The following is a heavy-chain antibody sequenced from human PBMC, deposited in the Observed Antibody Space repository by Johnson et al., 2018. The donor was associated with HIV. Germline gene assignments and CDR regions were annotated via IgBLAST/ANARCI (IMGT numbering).Heavy chain of an antibody. CDR2: ISYDGSNK. CDR3: TTGEQWLVQDAFDI. Sequence: VQLVESGGDLVKPGGSLRLSCAASGFTFSSYAMHWVRQAPGKGLEWVAVISYDGSNKYYADSVKGRFTISRDNSKNTLYLQMNSLRAEDTAVYYCTTGEQWLVQDAFDIWGQGTMVTVSS. V-gene: IGHV3-30*14. CDR1: GFTFSSYA. J-gene: IGHJ3*02. D-gene: IGHD6-19*01.